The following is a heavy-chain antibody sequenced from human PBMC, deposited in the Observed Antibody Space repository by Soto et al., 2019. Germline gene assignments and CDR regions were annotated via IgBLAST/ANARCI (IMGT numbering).Heavy chain of an antibody. Sequence: PGGSLRLSCAASGFTFSSYGMHWVRQAPGKGLEWVAVISYDGSNKYYADSVRGRFTISRDNSKNTLYLQMNSLRAEDTAVYYCAKAGLWFGELLYDYFDYWGQGTLVTVSS. J-gene: IGHJ4*02. V-gene: IGHV3-30*18. CDR3: AKAGLWFGELLYDYFDY. CDR1: GFTFSSYG. CDR2: ISYDGSNK. D-gene: IGHD3-10*01.